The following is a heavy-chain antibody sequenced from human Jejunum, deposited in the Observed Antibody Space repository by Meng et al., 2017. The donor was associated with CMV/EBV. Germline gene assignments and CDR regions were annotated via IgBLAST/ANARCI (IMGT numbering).Heavy chain of an antibody. D-gene: IGHD6-6*01. Sequence: GQLGESGGGVAQPGGSLRLSCEASGFILGLYGMHWVRQAPGKGLEWVAFSRHDGSSYGYADSVKGRFTISRDNSKNTLYLQMNSLRAEDTALYYCAKLHPSTTSSFFDYWGQGTLVTVSS. V-gene: IGHV3-30*02. CDR1: GFILGLYG. J-gene: IGHJ4*02. CDR2: SRHDGSSY. CDR3: AKLHPSTTSSFFDY.